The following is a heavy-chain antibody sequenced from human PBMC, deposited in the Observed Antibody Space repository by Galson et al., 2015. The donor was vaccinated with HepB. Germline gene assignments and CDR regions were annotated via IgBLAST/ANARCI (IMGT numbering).Heavy chain of an antibody. D-gene: IGHD1-26*01. CDR2: ISGSGGST. Sequence: SLRLSCAASGFTFSSYAMSWVRQAPGKGLEWVSAISGSGGSTYYADSVKGRFTISRDNSKNTLYLQMNSLRAEDTAVYYCAKLLYVGAKLRGAFDIWGQGTTVTVSS. CDR1: GFTFSSYA. J-gene: IGHJ3*02. CDR3: AKLLYVGAKLRGAFDI. V-gene: IGHV3-23*01.